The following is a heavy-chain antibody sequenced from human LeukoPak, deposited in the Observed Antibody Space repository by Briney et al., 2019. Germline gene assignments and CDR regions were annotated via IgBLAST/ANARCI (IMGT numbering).Heavy chain of an antibody. V-gene: IGHV3-21*01. Sequence: GGSLRLSCAASGXTFSSYNMIWVRQAPGKGLEWVSSISGSSNDIYYADSAKGRFTISRDNAKNSLYLQMNSLTAEDTAVYYCAATYYIDTSGYDYWGPGTLATVSS. D-gene: IGHD3-22*01. J-gene: IGHJ4*02. CDR3: AATYYIDTSGYDY. CDR2: ISGSSNDI. CDR1: GXTFSSYN.